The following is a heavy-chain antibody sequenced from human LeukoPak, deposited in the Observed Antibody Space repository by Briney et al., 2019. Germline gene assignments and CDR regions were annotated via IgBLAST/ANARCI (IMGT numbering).Heavy chain of an antibody. V-gene: IGHV1-18*01. CDR3: ARSSVALPPPRSEYFQH. Sequence: ASVKVSCKASGYTFTSYGISWVRQAPGQGLEWMGWISAYNGNTNYAQKLQGRGTITTDTPTSTAYMELRSLRSDDTAVYYCARSSVALPPPRSEYFQHWGQGTLVTVSS. CDR1: GYTFTSYG. D-gene: IGHD6-19*01. CDR2: ISAYNGNT. J-gene: IGHJ1*01.